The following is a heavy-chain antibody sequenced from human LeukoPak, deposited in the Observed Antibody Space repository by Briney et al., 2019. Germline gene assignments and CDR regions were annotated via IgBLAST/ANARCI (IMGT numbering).Heavy chain of an antibody. CDR1: GGTFSSYA. Sequence: SVKVSCKASGGTFSSYAISWVRQAPGQGLEWMGGIIPIFGTANYAQKFQGRVTITTDESTSTAYMELSSLRSEDTAVYYCAGVGQQLVPYYNWFDPWRQGTLVTVSS. D-gene: IGHD6-13*01. CDR3: AGVGQQLVPYYNWFDP. J-gene: IGHJ5*02. CDR2: IIPIFGTA. V-gene: IGHV1-69*05.